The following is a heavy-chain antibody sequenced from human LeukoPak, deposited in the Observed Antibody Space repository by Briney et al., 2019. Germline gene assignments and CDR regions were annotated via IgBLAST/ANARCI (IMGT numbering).Heavy chain of an antibody. V-gene: IGHV4-61*02. Sequence: PSQTLSLTCTVSGGSISSGSYYWSWIRQPAGKGLEWIGRIYTSGSTNYNPSLKSRVTMSVDTSKNQFSLKLSSVTAADTAVYYCARAYSGSLNWFDPWGQGTLVTVSS. CDR3: ARAYSGSLNWFDP. J-gene: IGHJ5*02. D-gene: IGHD1-26*01. CDR2: IYTSGST. CDR1: GGSISSGSYY.